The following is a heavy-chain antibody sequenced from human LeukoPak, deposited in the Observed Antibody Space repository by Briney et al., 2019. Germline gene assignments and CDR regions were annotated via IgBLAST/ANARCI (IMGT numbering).Heavy chain of an antibody. J-gene: IGHJ6*04. V-gene: IGHV3-53*01. D-gene: IGHD3-10*02. CDR3: AELGITMIGGV. CDR2: IYSGGST. Sequence: GGSLRLSCAASGFTVSSNYMSWVRQAPGKGLEWVSVIYSGGSTYYADSAKGRFTISRDNAKNSLYLQMNSLRAEDTAVYYCAELGITMIGGVWGKGTTVTISS. CDR1: GFTVSSNY.